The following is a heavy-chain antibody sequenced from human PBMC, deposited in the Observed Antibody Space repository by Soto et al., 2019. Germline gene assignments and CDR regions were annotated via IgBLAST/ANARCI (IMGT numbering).Heavy chain of an antibody. CDR3: ARGPGSYNWFDL. CDR1: GSSISGFY. V-gene: IGHV4-4*07. Sequence: SETLSLTCTVSGSSISGFYWSWIRQPAGKGLEWIGRIYSSGITSYNPSLKSRVTMSVDTSKNQFSLNLTSATAADTAVYYCARGPGSYNWFDLWGQGTLVTVSS. J-gene: IGHJ5*02. CDR2: IYSSGIT. D-gene: IGHD3-10*01.